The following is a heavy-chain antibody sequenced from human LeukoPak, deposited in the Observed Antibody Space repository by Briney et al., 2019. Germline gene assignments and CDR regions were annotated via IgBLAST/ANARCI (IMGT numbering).Heavy chain of an antibody. CDR1: GFTFSSYS. D-gene: IGHD1-26*01. Sequence: QSGGSLRLSCAASGFTFSSYSMNWVRQAPGKGLEWVAVISYDGSNKYYADSVKGRFTISRDNSKNTLYLQMNSLRAEDTAVYYCARKVGAVDYWGQGTLVTVSS. V-gene: IGHV3-30*03. CDR3: ARKVGAVDY. J-gene: IGHJ4*02. CDR2: ISYDGSNK.